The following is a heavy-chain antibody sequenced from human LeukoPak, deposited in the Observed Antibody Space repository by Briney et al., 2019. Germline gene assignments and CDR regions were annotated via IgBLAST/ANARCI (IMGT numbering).Heavy chain of an antibody. CDR1: GSTFTSFD. CDR2: RNLNGGIT. CDR3: ARGPSAYCSGGSCYSGSAWFDP. J-gene: IGHJ5*02. Sequence: ASVKVSCKASGSTFTSFDINWGRRATGQGLEWMGWRNLNGGITGYAQKFQGRVTMTRNTSISTAYMELSSLRSEDTAVYYCARGPSAYCSGGSCYSGSAWFDPWGQGTLVTVSS. V-gene: IGHV1-8*01. D-gene: IGHD2-15*01.